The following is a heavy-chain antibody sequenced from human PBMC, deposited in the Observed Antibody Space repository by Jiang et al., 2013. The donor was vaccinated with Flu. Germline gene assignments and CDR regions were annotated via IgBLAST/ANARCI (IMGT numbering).Heavy chain of an antibody. J-gene: IGHJ5*02. Sequence: GSGLVKPSETLSLTCSVSGDSMIVSSYYWGWVRQSPGKGLQWIGSIYYSGNTYYDPSLKSRVTISVDTSRNQFSLRLNSVTAADTAVYYCVRVAAARNWIDPWGQGTLVTVSS. CDR2: IYYSGNT. CDR1: GDSMIVSSYY. CDR3: VRVAAARNWIDP. D-gene: IGHD6-13*01. V-gene: IGHV4-39*01.